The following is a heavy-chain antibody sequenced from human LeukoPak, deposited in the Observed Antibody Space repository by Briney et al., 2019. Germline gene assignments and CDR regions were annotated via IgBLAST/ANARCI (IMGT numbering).Heavy chain of an antibody. J-gene: IGHJ4*02. CDR3: ARGAGWELLD. D-gene: IGHD1-26*01. CDR2: ISAYNGNT. CDR1: GYTFTSYG. V-gene: IGHV1-18*01. Sequence: ASVKVSCKASGYTFTSYGISWVRQAPGQGLEWMGWISAYNGNTNYAQKFQGRVTITADESTSTAYMELSSLRSEDTAVYYCARGAGWELLDWGQGTLVTVSS.